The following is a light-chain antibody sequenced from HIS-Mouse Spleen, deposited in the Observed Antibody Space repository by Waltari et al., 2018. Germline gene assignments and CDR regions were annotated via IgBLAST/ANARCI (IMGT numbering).Light chain of an antibody. J-gene: IGKJ2*01. CDR3: QQRSNWPPNT. CDR1: QSVSSY. V-gene: IGKV3-11*01. CDR2: DAS. Sequence: EIVLTQSPATLSLSPGERATLSCRASQSVSSYLAWYQQKPAQAPRLLIYDASNRATGIPARLSGSGSGTDFTLTISSLEPEDFAVYYCQQRSNWPPNTFGQGTKLEIK.